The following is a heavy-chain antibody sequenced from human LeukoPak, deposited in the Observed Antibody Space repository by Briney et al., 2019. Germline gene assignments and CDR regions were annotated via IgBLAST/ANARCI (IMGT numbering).Heavy chain of an antibody. CDR1: GYTFTSYG. J-gene: IGHJ4*02. CDR2: ISAYNGNT. V-gene: IGHV1-18*01. CDR3: ARLGYYYDSSGYYPPFDY. D-gene: IGHD3-22*01. Sequence: ASVKVSCKASGYTFTSYGISWVRQAPGQGLEGMGWISAYNGNTNYAQKVQGRVTMTTDTSTSIAYMELRSMRSDDTAVYYCARLGYYYDSSGYYPPFDYWGQGTLVTVSS.